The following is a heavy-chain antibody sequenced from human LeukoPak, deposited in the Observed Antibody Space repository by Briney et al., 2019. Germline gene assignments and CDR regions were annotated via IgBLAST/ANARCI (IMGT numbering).Heavy chain of an antibody. CDR1: SGSIIGYY. CDR3: ARDRAAGTLDF. V-gene: IGHV4-59*01. Sequence: SETLSLTCTFSSGSIIGYYWAWIRQPPAKGLEWIGYIQYSGTTEYNPSLASRDTISVNTAKDQFSLNLRSVTAADTAVYYCARDRAAGTLDFWGQGTLVTVSS. J-gene: IGHJ4*02. CDR2: IQYSGTT. D-gene: IGHD6-13*01.